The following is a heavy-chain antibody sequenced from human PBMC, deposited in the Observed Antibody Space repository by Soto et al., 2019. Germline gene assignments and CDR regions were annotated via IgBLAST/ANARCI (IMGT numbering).Heavy chain of an antibody. CDR2: VYNSGTT. CDR3: TREMGYCTTTSCHAGPLFYYMDV. J-gene: IGHJ6*03. Sequence: QVQLQESGPGLVKPSETLSLTCTVFGGSISSYHWSWIRQPPGKGLEWIGEVYNSGTTNYNPSLKNRVTISADTSKNHLSLSLRSVTAADTAVYFCTREMGYCTTTSCHAGPLFYYMDVWGKGTTVTVSS. D-gene: IGHD2-2*01. V-gene: IGHV4-59*01. CDR1: GGSISSYH.